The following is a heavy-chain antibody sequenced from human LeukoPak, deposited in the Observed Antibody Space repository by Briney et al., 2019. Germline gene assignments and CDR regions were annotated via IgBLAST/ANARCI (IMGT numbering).Heavy chain of an antibody. Sequence: ASVKVSCKASGYTFTSYGISWVRQAPGQGLEWMGWISAYNGNTNYAQKLQGRVTMTTDTSTSTAYMELRSLRSDDTAVYYCARVRYDILTGYSDYYYGMDVWGQGTTVTVSS. CDR2: ISAYNGNT. CDR1: GYTFTSYG. V-gene: IGHV1-18*01. CDR3: ARVRYDILTGYSDYYYGMDV. J-gene: IGHJ6*02. D-gene: IGHD3-9*01.